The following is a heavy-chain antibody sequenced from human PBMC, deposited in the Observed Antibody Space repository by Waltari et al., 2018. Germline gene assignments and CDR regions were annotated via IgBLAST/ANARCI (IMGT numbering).Heavy chain of an antibody. CDR3: AKGLIVGATGGIFDI. J-gene: IGHJ3*02. D-gene: IGHD1-26*01. CDR2: ISASGGST. CDR1: GFTFGPFH. V-gene: IGHV3-23*01. Sequence: EVKLLEPGGGLVQPGGSLRPSVPAFGFTFGPFHLRWARQAPGKGLEWVSTISASGGSTYYADSVKGRFTVSRDNSKNTLYLQMNSLRAEDTAVYYCAKGLIVGATGGIFDIWGQGTMVTVSS.